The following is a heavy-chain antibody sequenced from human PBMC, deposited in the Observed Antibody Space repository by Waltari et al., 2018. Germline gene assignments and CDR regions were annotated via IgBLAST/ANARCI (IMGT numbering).Heavy chain of an antibody. Sequence: QVQLQESGPGLVKPSETLSLTCTVSGGSISSYYWSWIRQPPGKGLEWIGYIYYSGSTNYNPALKSRVTISVDTSKNQFSLKLSSVTAADTAVYYCARALGVAAAGTGYFDYWGQGTLVTVSS. V-gene: IGHV4-59*01. D-gene: IGHD6-13*01. CDR1: GGSISSYY. J-gene: IGHJ4*02. CDR2: IYYSGST. CDR3: ARALGVAAAGTGYFDY.